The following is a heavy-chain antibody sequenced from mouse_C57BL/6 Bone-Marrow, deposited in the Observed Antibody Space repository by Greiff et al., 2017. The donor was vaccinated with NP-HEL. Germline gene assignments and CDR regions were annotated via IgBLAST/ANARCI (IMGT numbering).Heavy chain of an antibody. D-gene: IGHD4-1*01. Sequence: QVQLQQSGAELARPGASVKLSCKASGYTFTSYGISWVKQRTGQGLEWIGEIYPRSGNTYYNEKFKGKATLTADKSSRTAYMELRRLTSEYSAVSFCASSPNWDNYAMDYWCQGTSVTVSS. CDR3: ASSPNWDNYAMDY. CDR2: IYPRSGNT. V-gene: IGHV1-81*01. CDR1: GYTFTSYG. J-gene: IGHJ4*01.